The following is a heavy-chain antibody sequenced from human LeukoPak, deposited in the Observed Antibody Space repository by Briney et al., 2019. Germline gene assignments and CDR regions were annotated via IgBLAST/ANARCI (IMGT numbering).Heavy chain of an antibody. Sequence: ASVKVSCKASGYTFTGYYMHWVRQAPGQGHEWMGWINPNSGGTNYAQKFQGRVTMTRDTSISTAYMELSRLRSDDTAVYYCARGSPSDDSSGYYALRNFDYWGQGTLVTVSS. CDR1: GYTFTGYY. CDR3: ARGSPSDDSSGYYALRNFDY. CDR2: INPNSGGT. D-gene: IGHD3-22*01. J-gene: IGHJ4*02. V-gene: IGHV1-2*02.